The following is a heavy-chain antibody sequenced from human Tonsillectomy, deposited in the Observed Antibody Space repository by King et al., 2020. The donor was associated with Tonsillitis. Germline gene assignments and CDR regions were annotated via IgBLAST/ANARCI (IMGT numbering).Heavy chain of an antibody. CDR3: AKDLGQVVVVPYGIDA. Sequence: VQLVESGGGVVQPGRSLRLSCAASGFTFSSYGMHWVRQAPGKGLEWVAVISYDGSNKYYADSVKGRFTISRDNSKNTLYLQMNSLRAEDTAVYYCAKDLGQVVVVPYGIDAWGHGTTVTVSS. J-gene: IGHJ6*02. CDR2: ISYDGSNK. D-gene: IGHD2-2*01. V-gene: IGHV3-30*18. CDR1: GFTFSSYG.